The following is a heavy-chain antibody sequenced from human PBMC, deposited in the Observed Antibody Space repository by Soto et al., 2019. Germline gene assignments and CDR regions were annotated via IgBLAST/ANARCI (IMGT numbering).Heavy chain of an antibody. CDR3: AKDVR. Sequence: EVQLVESGGDLVQPGGSLRLSCAASGFTFSTHWMSWVRQAPGKGLEWVANIKXDGSESYYADSVKGRFTISRDNAKXXXXXXXXXXXXXXTALYYCAKDVRWGQGTLVTVSS. CDR1: GFTFSTHW. D-gene: IGHD2-21*01. V-gene: IGHV3-7*02. CDR2: IKXDGSES. J-gene: IGHJ4*02.